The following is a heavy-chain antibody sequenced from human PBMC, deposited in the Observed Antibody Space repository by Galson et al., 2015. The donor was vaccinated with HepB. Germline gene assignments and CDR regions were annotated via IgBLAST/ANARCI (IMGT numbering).Heavy chain of an antibody. CDR2: IIPIFGTA. Sequence: SVKVSCKASGGTFSSYAISWVRQAPGQGLEWMGGIIPIFGTANYAQKFQGRVTITADESTSTAYMGLSSLRSEDTAVYYCARGYRDSPGTFDYWGQGTLVTVSS. V-gene: IGHV1-69*13. CDR3: ARGYRDSPGTFDY. CDR1: GGTFSSYA. J-gene: IGHJ4*02. D-gene: IGHD1-1*01.